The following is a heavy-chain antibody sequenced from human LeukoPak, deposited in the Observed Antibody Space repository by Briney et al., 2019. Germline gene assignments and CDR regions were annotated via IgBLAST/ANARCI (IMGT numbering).Heavy chain of an antibody. CDR1: GGSTSSGSYY. D-gene: IGHD2-8*02. CDR2: IYTSGST. Sequence: SQTLSLTCTVSGGSTSSGSYYWSWIRQPAGKGLEWVVRIYTSGSTNYNPSLKSRVTISVDTSKNQFSLKLSAVTAADTAVYYCARDTDWFDPWGQGTLVTVSS. V-gene: IGHV4-61*02. CDR3: ARDTDWFDP. J-gene: IGHJ5*02.